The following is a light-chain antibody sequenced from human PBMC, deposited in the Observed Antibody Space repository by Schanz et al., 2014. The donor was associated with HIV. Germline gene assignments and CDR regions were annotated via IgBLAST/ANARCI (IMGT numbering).Light chain of an antibody. J-gene: IGKJ1*01. CDR1: QSVSSN. V-gene: IGKV3-15*01. CDR2: GAS. Sequence: EIVMTQSPATLSVSPGERATLSCRTSQSVSSNLAWYQQKPGQAPRLLISGASTRATGIPARFSGSGSGTEFTLTINRLEPADSAVYYCQQYGASPWTFGQGTKVEIK. CDR3: QQYGASPWT.